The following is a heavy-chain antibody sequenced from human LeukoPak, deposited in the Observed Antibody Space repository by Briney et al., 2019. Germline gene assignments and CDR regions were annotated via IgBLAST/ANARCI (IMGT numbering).Heavy chain of an antibody. J-gene: IGHJ4*02. V-gene: IGHV3-53*01. CDR1: GFTFSDYY. CDR2: IYSGGTP. CDR3: ARGGYSYGLFDY. D-gene: IGHD5-18*01. Sequence: GGSLRLSCAASGFTFSDYYMSWVRQAPGKGLEWVSVIYSGGTPYYADSVKGRFTISRDNSKNTLYLQMNSLRAEDTAVYYCARGGYSYGLFDYWGQGTLVTVSS.